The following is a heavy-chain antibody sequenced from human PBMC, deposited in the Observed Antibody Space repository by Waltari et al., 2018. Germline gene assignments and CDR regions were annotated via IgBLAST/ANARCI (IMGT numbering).Heavy chain of an antibody. CDR1: GFTISSFG. J-gene: IGHJ4*02. CDR3: ARALTTPNDY. V-gene: IGHV3-21*03. Sequence: EVQLVESGGGLVKPGGSLRLYCAASGFTISSFGMSWVRQAPGKGLEWVSSTTNSNTYIYYADSVKGRFTVSIDNAKNSLYLQMNSLRADDTAVYFCARALTTPNDYWGQGTLVTVSS. D-gene: IGHD4-17*01. CDR2: TTNSNTYI.